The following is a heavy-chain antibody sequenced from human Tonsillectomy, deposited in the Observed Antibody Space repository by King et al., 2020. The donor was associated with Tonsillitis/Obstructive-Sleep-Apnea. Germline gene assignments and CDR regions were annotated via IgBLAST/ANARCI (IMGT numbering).Heavy chain of an antibody. CDR2: ISSSSTYR. V-gene: IGHV3-11*05. Sequence: VQLVESGGGLVKPGGYLRLSCAASGLTFSDYYMSWMRQAPGKGLEWVSYISSSSTYRNYADSVKGRFTISRDNAKSTLYLQMNSLRAEDTAVYYCARDLMSSTVTTFGYYVDWGQGTLVTVSP. J-gene: IGHJ4*02. D-gene: IGHD4-17*01. CDR1: GLTFSDYY. CDR3: ARDLMSSTVTTFGYYVD.